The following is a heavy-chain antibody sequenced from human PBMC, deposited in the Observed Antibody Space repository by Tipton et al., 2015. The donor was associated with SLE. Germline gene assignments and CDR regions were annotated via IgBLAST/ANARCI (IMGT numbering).Heavy chain of an antibody. CDR1: GASISSYS. D-gene: IGHD2-8*02. V-gene: IGHV4-59*01. J-gene: IGHJ4*02. CDR2: MYYSGTT. Sequence: LRLSCTVSGASISSYSWSWIRQPPGKGLEWIGFMYYSGTTNYNPSLKSRVTISIDTSKKQLSLKLRSVTAADTAVYYCAREGVCIGGVCYDSWGQGTLVTVSS. CDR3: AREGVCIGGVCYDS.